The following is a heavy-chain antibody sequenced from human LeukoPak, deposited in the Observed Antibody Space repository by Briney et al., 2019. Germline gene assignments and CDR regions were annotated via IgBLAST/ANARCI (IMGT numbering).Heavy chain of an antibody. J-gene: IGHJ4*02. CDR1: GFTFSGSA. D-gene: IGHD3-10*01. V-gene: IGHV3-30*04. CDR2: ISYDGSNK. CDR3: ARDVRRFGELSLSYFDY. Sequence: GGSLRLSCAASGFTFSGSAMHWVRQAPGKGLEWVAVISYDGSNKYYADSVKGRFTISRDNSKNTLYLQMNSLRAEDTAVYYCARDVRRFGELSLSYFDYWGQGTLVTVSS.